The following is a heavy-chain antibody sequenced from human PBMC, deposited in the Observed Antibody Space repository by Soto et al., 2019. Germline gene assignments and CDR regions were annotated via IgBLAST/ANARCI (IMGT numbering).Heavy chain of an antibody. J-gene: IGHJ4*02. V-gene: IGHV3-33*01. CDR2: ILNDGSRQ. CDR3: ARDDDYGDNGLDY. CDR1: GFTFSHYG. Sequence: QVQLVESGGGVVQPGRSLRLSCEASGFTFSHYGMHWVRQAPGKGLEWVAVILNDGSRQHYADSVKGRLTISRDNSKNTLYLDMNSLRVEDTAVYYCARDDDYGDNGLDYWGQGTLVTVS. D-gene: IGHD4-17*01.